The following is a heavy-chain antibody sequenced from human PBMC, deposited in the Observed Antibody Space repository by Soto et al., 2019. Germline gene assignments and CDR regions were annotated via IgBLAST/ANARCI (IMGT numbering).Heavy chain of an antibody. CDR1: GGSISSYY. CDR3: ARQEFGPLHGLVDV. D-gene: IGHD3-10*01. J-gene: IGHJ6*02. Sequence: QVQLQESGPGLVKPSETMSLSCTVSGGSISSYYWSWFRQSPGKRMEWIGYVHHSWGSSYNPSLRSRVAISLDTSKSQFSLKVTSVTATDTAVYYCARQEFGPLHGLVDVWGQGTTVTVSS. V-gene: IGHV4-59*08. CDR2: VHHSWGS.